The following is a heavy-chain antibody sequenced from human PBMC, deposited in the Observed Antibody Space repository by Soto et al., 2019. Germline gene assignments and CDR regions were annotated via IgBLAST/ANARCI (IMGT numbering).Heavy chain of an antibody. J-gene: IGHJ4*02. D-gene: IGHD7-27*01. CDR1: GGSISSSSYY. Sequence: SETLSLTCTVSGGSISSSSYYWGWIRQPPGKGLEWIGSIYYSGSTYYNPSLKSRVTISVDTSKNQFSLKLSSVTAADTAVYYCARGPSGDKVDYWGQGTLVTVSS. CDR2: IYYSGST. V-gene: IGHV4-39*01. CDR3: ARGPSGDKVDY.